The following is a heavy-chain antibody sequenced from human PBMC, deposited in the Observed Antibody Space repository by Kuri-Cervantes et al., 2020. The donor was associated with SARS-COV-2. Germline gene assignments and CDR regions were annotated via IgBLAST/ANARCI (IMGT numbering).Heavy chain of an antibody. CDR1: GGSISSYY. CDR3: ARDTYCDILTGYSPLGFDP. J-gene: IGHJ5*02. D-gene: IGHD3-9*01. CDR2: IYYSGST. V-gene: IGHV4-59*12. Sequence: SETLSLTCTVSGGSISSYYWSWIRQPPGKGLEWIGYIYYSGSTNYNPSLKSRVTISVDTSKNQFSLKLSSVTAADTAVYYCARDTYCDILTGYSPLGFDPWGQGTLVTVSS.